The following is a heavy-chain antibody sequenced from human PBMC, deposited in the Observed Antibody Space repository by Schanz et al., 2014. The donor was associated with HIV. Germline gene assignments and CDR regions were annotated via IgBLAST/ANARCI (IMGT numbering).Heavy chain of an antibody. Sequence: QVQLVQSGGGVVQPGRSLRLSCAGSGFTFSNYGMHWVRQAPGKGLEWVAFISYDGTNKYYADSVKGRFTISRDNSKNTLYLQMNSLRVEDTAVYYCAKENPINYYSHGAPFDIWGQGTMLTVSS. CDR3: AKENPINYYSHGAPFDI. V-gene: IGHV3-30*18. CDR1: GFTFSNYG. CDR2: ISYDGTNK. J-gene: IGHJ3*02. D-gene: IGHD3-10*01.